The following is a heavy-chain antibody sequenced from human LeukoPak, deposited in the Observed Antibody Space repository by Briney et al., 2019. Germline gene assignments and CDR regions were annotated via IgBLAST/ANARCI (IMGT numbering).Heavy chain of an antibody. CDR2: NSGSGGST. J-gene: IGHJ4*02. CDR1: GFTFSTYA. CDR3: VKEGLWSVTSYFDY. Sequence: PGGSLRLSCAASGFTFSTYAMSWVRQAPGKGLEWVSDNSGSGGSTYYADSVKGRFTISRDNSKNTLYLQMNSLRAEDTAVYSCVKEGLWSVTSYFDYWGQGTLVTVSS. D-gene: IGHD4-11*01. V-gene: IGHV3-23*01.